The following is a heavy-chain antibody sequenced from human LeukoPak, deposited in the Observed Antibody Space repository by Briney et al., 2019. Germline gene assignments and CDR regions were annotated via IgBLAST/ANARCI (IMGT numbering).Heavy chain of an antibody. CDR3: ARVGICYDNSGYLWPHWFDT. Sequence: SQTMSLTCAGYGGSLSGYYWGWIRQPPGKGLEWIGEIKHSGSTYYNPCLRSRVTISGDTPKNQFSLNLRPVTPANTAVYSCARVGICYDNSGYLWPHWFDTWGQAMFAAVSS. CDR2: IKHSGST. CDR1: GGSLSGYY. D-gene: IGHD3-22*01. V-gene: IGHV4-34*01. J-gene: IGHJ5*02.